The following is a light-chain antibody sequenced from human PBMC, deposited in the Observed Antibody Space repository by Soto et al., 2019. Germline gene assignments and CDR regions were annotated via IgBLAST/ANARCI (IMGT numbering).Light chain of an antibody. V-gene: IGKV1-8*01. J-gene: IGKJ3*01. Sequence: ALRMTQSPSSLSASTGVRVNITCRASQGISSYLAWYQQKPGKAPKLLIYAASTLQSGVPSRFSGSGSGTDFALNISCLQYEDFSTYYCQQYYSYPPLFGPGTKVDIK. CDR2: AAS. CDR1: QGISSY. CDR3: QQYYSYPPL.